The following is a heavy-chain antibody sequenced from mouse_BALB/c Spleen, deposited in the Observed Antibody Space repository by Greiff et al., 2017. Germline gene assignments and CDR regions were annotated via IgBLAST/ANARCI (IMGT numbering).Heavy chain of an antibody. CDR3: ARDYGNYEGAMDY. J-gene: IGHJ4*01. Sequence: LVESGAELVKPGASVKLSCTASGFNIKDTYMHWVKQRPEQGLEWIGRIDPANGNTKYDPKFQGKATITADTSSNTAYLQLSSLTSEDTAVYYCARDYGNYEGAMDYWGQGTSVTVSS. D-gene: IGHD2-1*01. CDR1: GFNIKDTY. CDR2: IDPANGNT. V-gene: IGHV14-3*02.